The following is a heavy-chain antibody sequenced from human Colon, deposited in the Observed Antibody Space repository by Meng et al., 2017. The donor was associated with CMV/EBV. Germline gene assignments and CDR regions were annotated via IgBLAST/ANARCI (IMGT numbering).Heavy chain of an antibody. D-gene: IGHD4-11*01. J-gene: IGHJ5*02. Sequence: GSLRLSCAASGFTFSAYPIHWVRQAPGKGLEWVAIISHDGTKKNYAESVKGRFTISRDNSQNTVTVQMNSLRGGDTALYYCARGSNSSVDPWGQGTLVTVSS. V-gene: IGHV3-30*04. CDR3: ARGSNSSVDP. CDR1: GFTFSAYP. CDR2: ISHDGTKK.